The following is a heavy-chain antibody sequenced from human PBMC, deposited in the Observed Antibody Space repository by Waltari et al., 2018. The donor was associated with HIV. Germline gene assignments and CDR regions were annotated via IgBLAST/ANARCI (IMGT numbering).Heavy chain of an antibody. V-gene: IGHV3-30*02. CDR3: AKQKNGVAGAFDI. CDR2: IRYDGSNK. Sequence: QVQLVESGGGVVQPGGSLRPSCAASGLTFSRYGMHWVRQGPGKGLEWVAFIRYDGSNKYYADSVKGRFTISRDNSKNTLYLQMNSLRAEDTAVYYCAKQKNGVAGAFDIWGQGTMVTVSS. J-gene: IGHJ3*02. D-gene: IGHD6-19*01. CDR1: GLTFSRYG.